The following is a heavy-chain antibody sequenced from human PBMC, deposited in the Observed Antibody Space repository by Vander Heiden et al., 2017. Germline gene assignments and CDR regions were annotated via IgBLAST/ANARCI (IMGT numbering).Heavy chain of an antibody. J-gene: IGHJ6*02. CDR1: GGSFSGYY. D-gene: IGHD2-2*01. CDR3: ARGGYCSSTSCYLYYYYYGMDV. CDR2: INHSGST. Sequence: QVQLQQWGAGLLKPSETLSLTCAVYGGSFSGYYWSWIRQPPGKGLEWIGEINHSGSTNNNPSLKSRVTISVDTSKNQFSLKLSSVTAADTAVYYCARGGYCSSTSCYLYYYYYGMDVWGQGTTVTVSS. V-gene: IGHV4-34*01.